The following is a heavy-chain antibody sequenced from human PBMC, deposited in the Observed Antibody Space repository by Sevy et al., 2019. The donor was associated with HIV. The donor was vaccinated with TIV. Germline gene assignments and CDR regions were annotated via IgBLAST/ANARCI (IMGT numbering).Heavy chain of an antibody. CDR1: GFTFSSYE. D-gene: IGHD3-3*01. CDR3: ARVLPPYYDFWSGYYTFSYYGMDV. CDR2: ISSSGSTI. J-gene: IGHJ6*02. V-gene: IGHV3-48*03. Sequence: GGSLRLSCAASGFTFSSYEMNWVRQAPGKGLEWVSYISSSGSTIYYADSVKGRFTISRDNAKNSLYLQMNSLRAEDTAVYDCARVLPPYYDFWSGYYTFSYYGMDVWGQGTTVTDSS.